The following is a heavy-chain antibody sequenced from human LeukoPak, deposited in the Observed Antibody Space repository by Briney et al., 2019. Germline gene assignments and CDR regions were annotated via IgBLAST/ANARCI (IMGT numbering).Heavy chain of an antibody. CDR1: GFTFSSYA. D-gene: IGHD3-9*01. CDR3: EGRATGLPEY. J-gene: IGHJ4*02. Sequence: GGSLRLSCAASGFTFSSYAMNWVRQAPGKGLEWVSTIINNGGSTYYADSVKGRFTISRDNSKNTLYLQMNSLRVGDTAVYYCEGRATGLPEYWGQGSLVTVSS. CDR2: IINNGGST. V-gene: IGHV3-23*01.